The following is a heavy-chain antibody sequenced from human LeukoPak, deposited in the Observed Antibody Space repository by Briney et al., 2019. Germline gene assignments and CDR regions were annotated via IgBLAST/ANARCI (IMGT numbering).Heavy chain of an antibody. CDR1: GYTFTSYD. CDR2: MNPNSGNT. V-gene: IGHV1-8*02. J-gene: IGHJ4*02. CDR3: ARELPVWGSYRYFGY. Sequence: ASVKVSCKASGYTFTSYDINWVRQATGQGLEWMGWMNPNSGNTDYAEKLQDRVTMTADTSTSTVYMELQSLRSDDTAVYYCARELPVWGSYRYFGYWGQGTVVTVSS. D-gene: IGHD3-16*02.